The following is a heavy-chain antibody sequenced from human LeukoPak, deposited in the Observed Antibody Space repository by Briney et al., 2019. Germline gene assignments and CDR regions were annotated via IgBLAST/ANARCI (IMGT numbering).Heavy chain of an antibody. CDR2: IYYSGST. D-gene: IGHD2-8*02. J-gene: IGHJ6*02. V-gene: IGHV4-59*08. Sequence: SQTLSLTCTVSGGSISSYYWSWIRQPPGKGLEWIGYIYYSGSTNYNPSLKSRVTISVDTSKNQFSLKLSSVTAADTAVYYCARHKFRGVVYAYEPQYYYYGMDVWGQGTTVIVSS. CDR1: GGSISSYY. CDR3: ARHKFRGVVYAYEPQYYYYGMDV.